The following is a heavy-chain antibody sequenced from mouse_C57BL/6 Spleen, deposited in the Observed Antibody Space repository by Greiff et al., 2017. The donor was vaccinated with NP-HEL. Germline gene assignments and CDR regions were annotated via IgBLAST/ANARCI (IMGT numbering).Heavy chain of an antibody. CDR2: IYPGDGDP. V-gene: IGHV1-80*01. CDR1: GYAFSSYW. Sequence: VKLMESGAELVKPGASVKISCKASGYAFSSYWMNWVKQRPGKGLEWIGQIYPGDGDPNYNGKFKGKATLTADKSSSTAYMQLSSLTSEDSAVYFCARPLYGSSPWFAYWGQGTLVTVSA. J-gene: IGHJ3*01. CDR3: ARPLYGSSPWFAY. D-gene: IGHD1-1*01.